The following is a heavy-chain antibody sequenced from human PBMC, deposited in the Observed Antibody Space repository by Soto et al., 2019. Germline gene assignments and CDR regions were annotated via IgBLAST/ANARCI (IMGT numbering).Heavy chain of an antibody. J-gene: IGHJ3*02. Sequence: SVKVSCKASGGTFSSYTISWVRQAPGQGLEWMGRIIPILGIANYAQKFQGRVTITADKSTSTAYMELSSLRSEDTAVYYCARGSRGGYYDSSGYYTLAFDIWGQGTMVTVSS. D-gene: IGHD3-22*01. CDR1: GGTFSSYT. V-gene: IGHV1-69*02. CDR3: ARGSRGGYYDSSGYYTLAFDI. CDR2: IIPILGIA.